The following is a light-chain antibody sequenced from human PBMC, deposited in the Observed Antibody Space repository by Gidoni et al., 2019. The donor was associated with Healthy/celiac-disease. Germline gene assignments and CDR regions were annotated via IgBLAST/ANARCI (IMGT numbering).Light chain of an antibody. J-gene: IGKJ3*01. CDR3: QQYGSSPLFT. V-gene: IGKV3-20*01. CDR1: QSVSSSY. Sequence: DIVLTQSPGTLSLSPGERATLSCRASQSVSSSYLAWYQQKPGQAPRLLIYGASSRATGIPDRFSGSGSGTDFTLTIRRLEPEDFAVYYCQQYGSSPLFTFGPGTKVEIK. CDR2: GAS.